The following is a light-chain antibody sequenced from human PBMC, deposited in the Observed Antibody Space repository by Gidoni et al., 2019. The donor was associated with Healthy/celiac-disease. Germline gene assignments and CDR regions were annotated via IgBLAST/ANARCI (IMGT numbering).Light chain of an antibody. Sequence: EIVLTQSPATLSLSPGERATLSCRASQSVSSYSAWYQQKPGQAPRLLIYDASNRATGLPARFSGSGSGTDFTLTISSREPEDFAVYYCQQRSNWPPLTFGGGTKVEIK. J-gene: IGKJ4*01. V-gene: IGKV3-11*01. CDR2: DAS. CDR3: QQRSNWPPLT. CDR1: QSVSSY.